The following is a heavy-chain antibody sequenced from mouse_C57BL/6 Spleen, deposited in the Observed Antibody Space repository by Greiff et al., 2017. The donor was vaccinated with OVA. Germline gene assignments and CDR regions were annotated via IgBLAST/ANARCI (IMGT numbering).Heavy chain of an antibody. CDR1: GYTFTSYW. Sequence: QVQLQQPGAELVKPGASVKMSCKASGYTFTSYWITWVKQRPGQGLEWIGDIYPGSGSTNSNEKFKRKATLTVDTSSSPAYMQLSSLTSEDAAVYYCAAGSRYYFDYWGQGTTLTVSS. D-gene: IGHD1-1*01. CDR3: AAGSRYYFDY. V-gene: IGHV1-55*01. J-gene: IGHJ2*01. CDR2: IYPGSGST.